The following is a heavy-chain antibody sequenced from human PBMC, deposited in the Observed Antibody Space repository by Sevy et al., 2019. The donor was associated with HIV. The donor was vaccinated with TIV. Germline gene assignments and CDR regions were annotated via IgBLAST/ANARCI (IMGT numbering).Heavy chain of an antibody. J-gene: IGHJ6*02. CDR2: ISSSGSTI. Sequence: GGSLRLTCAASGFTFSSYEMNWVRQAPGKGLEWVSYISSSGSTIHYADSVKGRFTISRDNAKNSLYLIMNSLRAEDTAVYYCAGDRVAARHRTLDYYYYGMDVWGQGTTVTVSS. V-gene: IGHV3-48*03. CDR1: GFTFSSYE. CDR3: AGDRVAARHRTLDYYYYGMDV. D-gene: IGHD6-6*01.